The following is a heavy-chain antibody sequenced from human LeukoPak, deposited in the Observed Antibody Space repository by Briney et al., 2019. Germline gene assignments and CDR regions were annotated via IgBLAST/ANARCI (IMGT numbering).Heavy chain of an antibody. V-gene: IGHV3-30*18. CDR2: ISYDGSNK. Sequence: PGGSLRLSCAASGFTFSSYGMHWVRQAPGKGLEWVAVISYDGSNKYYADSVKGRFTISRDNSKNTLYPQMDSLRAEDTAVYYCAKEISGYSSSWARFDYWGQGTLVTVSS. D-gene: IGHD6-13*01. CDR1: GFTFSSYG. CDR3: AKEISGYSSSWARFDY. J-gene: IGHJ4*02.